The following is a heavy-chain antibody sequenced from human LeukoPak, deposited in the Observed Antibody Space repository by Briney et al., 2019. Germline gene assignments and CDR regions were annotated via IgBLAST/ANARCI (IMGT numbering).Heavy chain of an antibody. J-gene: IGHJ4*02. CDR2: ISYDGSNK. CDR1: GFTFSSYG. D-gene: IGHD1-26*01. Sequence: PGGSLRLSCAASGFTFSSYGMHWVRQAPGKGLEWVAVISYDGSNKYYADSVKGRFTISRDNSKNTLYLQMNSLRAEDTAVYYCAKDAGSYLLLRARYYFDYWGQGTLVTVSS. V-gene: IGHV3-30*18. CDR3: AKDAGSYLLLRARYYFDY.